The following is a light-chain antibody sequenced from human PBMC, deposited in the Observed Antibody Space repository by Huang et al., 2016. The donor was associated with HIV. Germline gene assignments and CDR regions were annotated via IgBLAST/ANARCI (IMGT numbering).Light chain of an antibody. CDR1: QRINNY. J-gene: IGKJ3*01. Sequence: EIVLTQSPATLSLSPGERATLSCRASQRINNYLAWYQQKPGHAPRLLIYDASNRATGIPARFSGSGSGTDFSLTISSLEPEDFAVYYCQLRSNWLFTFGPGTKVDI. CDR2: DAS. CDR3: QLRSNWLFT. V-gene: IGKV3-11*01.